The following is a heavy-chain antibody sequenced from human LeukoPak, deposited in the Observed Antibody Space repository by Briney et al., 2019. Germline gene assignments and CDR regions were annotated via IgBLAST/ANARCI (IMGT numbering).Heavy chain of an antibody. CDR3: ARDWGGTVDY. J-gene: IGHJ4*02. D-gene: IGHD3-16*01. V-gene: IGHV3-48*02. Sequence: PGGSLRLSCAASGFPFSTYAMHWVRQAPGKGLEWVSYITSSSSTIYYADSVKGRFTISRDNAKNSLYLQMNSLRDEDTAVYYCARDWGGTVDYWGQGTLVTVSS. CDR1: GFPFSTYA. CDR2: ITSSSSTI.